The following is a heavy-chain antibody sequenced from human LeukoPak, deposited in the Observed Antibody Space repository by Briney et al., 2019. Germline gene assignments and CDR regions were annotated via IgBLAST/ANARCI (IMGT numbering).Heavy chain of an antibody. CDR2: ISSSSSTI. V-gene: IGHV3-48*01. J-gene: IGHJ3*02. CDR1: GFTFSSYS. Sequence: PGGSLRLSCAASGFTFSSYSMNWVRQAPGKGLEWVSYISSSSSTIYYADSVKGRFTISRDNAINSVYLQMNSLRAEDTAVYYCARAKRNGFDIWGQGTMVTVSS. CDR3: ARAKRNGFDI.